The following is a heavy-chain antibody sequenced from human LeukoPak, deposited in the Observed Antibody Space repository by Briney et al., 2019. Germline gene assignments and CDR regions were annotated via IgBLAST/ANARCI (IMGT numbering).Heavy chain of an antibody. V-gene: IGHV1-18*01. Sequence: ASVTVSCKASGYTFTSYGIRWVRQAPGQGLEWMGWISAYNGNTNYAQKVQGRVTITPDTSTTTAYMELSSLRSDDTDVYYGARDCGYTSGYLGYYYYYYMDVWGKGTTVTISS. J-gene: IGHJ6*03. CDR3: ARDCGYTSGYLGYYYYYYMDV. D-gene: IGHD5-18*01. CDR1: GYTFTSYG. CDR2: ISAYNGNT.